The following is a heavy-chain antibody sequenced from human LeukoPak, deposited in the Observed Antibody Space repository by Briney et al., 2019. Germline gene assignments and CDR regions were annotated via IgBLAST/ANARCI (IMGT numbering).Heavy chain of an antibody. V-gene: IGHV3-74*01. CDR1: GFTFSSYW. CDR2: INSDGSTT. Sequence: PGGSLRLSCAASGFTFSSYWMHWVRQAPGKGPVWVSRINSDGSTTNHADSVKGRFTISRDNAKNTLYLQMNSLRVEDTAVYYCAGVIYYTSDAFDIWGQGTMVTVSS. CDR3: AGVIYYTSDAFDI. J-gene: IGHJ3*02. D-gene: IGHD3-22*01.